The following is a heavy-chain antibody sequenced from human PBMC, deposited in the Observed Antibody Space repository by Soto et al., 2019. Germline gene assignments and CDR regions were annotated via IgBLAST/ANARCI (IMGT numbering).Heavy chain of an antibody. V-gene: IGHV3-21*01. J-gene: IGHJ5*02. CDR1: GFTFSSYS. CDR2: ISSSSSYI. Sequence: EAQLVESGGGLVKPGGSLRLSCAASGFTFSSYSMNWVRQAPGKGLEWVSSISSSSSYIYYADSVKGRFTISRDNAKNSLYLQMNSLRAEDTAVYYCARDVHYDILTGYYVKSWFDPWGQGTLVTVSS. D-gene: IGHD3-9*01. CDR3: ARDVHYDILTGYYVKSWFDP.